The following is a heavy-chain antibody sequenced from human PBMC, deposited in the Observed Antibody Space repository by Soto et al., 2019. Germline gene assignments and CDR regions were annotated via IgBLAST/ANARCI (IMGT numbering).Heavy chain of an antibody. Sequence: QVHLQESGPGLLKPSQTLSLTCTVSGASISNGGYYWTWIRQHPGKGLEWIGYIYYSGSTYSNPSLMSRVTISVDPSKTQFSLKLSSVTAADTAVYYCARAPLNWGQGTLVTVSS. CDR1: GASISNGGYY. CDR3: ARAPLN. J-gene: IGHJ4*02. CDR2: IYYSGST. V-gene: IGHV4-31*03.